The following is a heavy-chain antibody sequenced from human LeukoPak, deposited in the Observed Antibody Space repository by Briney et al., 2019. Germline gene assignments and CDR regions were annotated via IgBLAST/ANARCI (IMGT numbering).Heavy chain of an antibody. V-gene: IGHV3-21*01. CDR2: ISSSSSYI. CDR3: ARDLGTMATFDY. CDR1: GFTFSRYE. Sequence: GGSLRLSCEASGFTFSRYEMNWVRQAPGKGLEWVSSISSSSSYIYYADSVKGRFTISRDNAKNSLYLQMNSLRAEDTAVYYCARDLGTMATFDYWGQGTLVTVSS. D-gene: IGHD3-10*01. J-gene: IGHJ4*02.